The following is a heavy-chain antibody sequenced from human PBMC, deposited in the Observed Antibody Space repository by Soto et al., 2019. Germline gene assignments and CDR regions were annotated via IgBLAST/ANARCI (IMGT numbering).Heavy chain of an antibody. D-gene: IGHD2-2*01. CDR1: GFTFSSYS. CDR3: ARVTVVVPAALEEEVAAMDV. J-gene: IGHJ6*03. Sequence: GGSLRLSCAASGFTFSSYSMNWVRQAPGKGLEWVSSISSSSSYIYYADSVKGRFTISRDNAKNSLYLQMNSLRAEDTAVYYCARVTVVVPAALEEEVAAMDVWGKGTTVTVSS. V-gene: IGHV3-21*01. CDR2: ISSSSSYI.